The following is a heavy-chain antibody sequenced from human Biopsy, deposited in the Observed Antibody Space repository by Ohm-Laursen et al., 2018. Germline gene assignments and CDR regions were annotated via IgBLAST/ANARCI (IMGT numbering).Heavy chain of an antibody. J-gene: IGHJ3*02. CDR3: AKHGSGWTGDDAFHI. Sequence: TLSLTCTVSGGSISGSSWSWIRQAPGKGLEWIGYISYSRDTNYNPSLKSRITISVHTSKNQFSQKLTSVTAADTAVYYCAKHGSGWTGDDAFHIWGQGTMVTVSS. V-gene: IGHV4-59*08. CDR1: GGSISGSS. D-gene: IGHD6-19*01. CDR2: ISYSRDT.